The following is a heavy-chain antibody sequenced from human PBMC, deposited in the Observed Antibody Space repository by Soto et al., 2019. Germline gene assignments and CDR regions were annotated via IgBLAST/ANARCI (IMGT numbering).Heavy chain of an antibody. Sequence: SETLSLTCTVSGGSVSSGSYYWGWIRQPPGKGLEWIGSIYYTGSTYYNPSLKSRVTISVDTSKNQFSLKLSSVTAADTAVYYCARDRHIVVVTYYYYGMDVWGQGTTVTVSS. CDR2: IYYTGST. D-gene: IGHD2-21*01. J-gene: IGHJ6*02. CDR1: GGSVSSGSYY. V-gene: IGHV4-39*07. CDR3: ARDRHIVVVTYYYYGMDV.